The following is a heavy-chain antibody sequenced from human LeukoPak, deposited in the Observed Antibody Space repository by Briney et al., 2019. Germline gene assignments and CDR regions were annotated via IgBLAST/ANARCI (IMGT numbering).Heavy chain of an antibody. Sequence: AGGSLRLSCAASGLTFSSYAMSWARQAPGKGLECGSVISGSGGSTDYAGSVKGRFTISRDNSKNTQYLQMNSLRDEDTAVYYCAKASLGDIEVVPAAIPSPFDYWGQGTLFTVSS. V-gene: IGHV3-23*01. CDR3: AKASLGDIEVVPAAIPSPFDY. J-gene: IGHJ4*02. D-gene: IGHD2-2*02. CDR1: GLTFSSYA. CDR2: ISGSGGST.